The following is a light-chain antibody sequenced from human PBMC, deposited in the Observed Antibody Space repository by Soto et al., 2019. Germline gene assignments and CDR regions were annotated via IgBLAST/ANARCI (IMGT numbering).Light chain of an antibody. V-gene: IGLV2-14*01. J-gene: IGLJ2*01. Sequence: QSALTQPASVSGSPGQSITISCTGTSSDVGAYDYVSWYQQDPGKAPKLMIYDVTNRPSGVSNRFSGSKSGNTASLTISGLQAEDEADYYCSSYTISNSLVFGGGTKLTVL. CDR3: SSYTISNSLV. CDR1: SSDVGAYDY. CDR2: DVT.